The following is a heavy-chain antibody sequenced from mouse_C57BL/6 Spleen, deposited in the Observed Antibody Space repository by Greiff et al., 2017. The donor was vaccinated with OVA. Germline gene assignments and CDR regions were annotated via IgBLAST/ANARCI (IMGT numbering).Heavy chain of an antibody. D-gene: IGHD1-1*01. V-gene: IGHV5-4*01. J-gene: IGHJ4*01. CDR1: GFTFSSYA. CDR2: ISDGGSYT. CDR3: ARDGQLRAMDG. Sequence: EVQLQESGGGLVKPGGSLKLSCAASGFTFSSYAMSWVRQTPEKRLEWVATISDGGSYTYYPDNVKGRFTISRDNAKNNLYLQMSHLKSEDTAMYYCARDGQLRAMDGWGQGTSVTVSS.